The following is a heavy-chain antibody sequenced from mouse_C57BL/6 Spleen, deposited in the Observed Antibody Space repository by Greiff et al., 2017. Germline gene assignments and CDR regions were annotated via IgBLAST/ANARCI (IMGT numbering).Heavy chain of an antibody. D-gene: IGHD1-1*01. V-gene: IGHV1-55*01. CDR2: IYPGSGST. Sequence: VQLQQPGAELVKPGASVKMSCKASGYTFTSYWITWVKQRPGQGLEWIGDIYPGSGSTNYNEKFKSKATLTVDTSSSTAYMQLSSLTSEDSAVYYCARWYGSSHWYFDVWGTGTTVTVSS. J-gene: IGHJ1*03. CDR1: GYTFTSYW. CDR3: ARWYGSSHWYFDV.